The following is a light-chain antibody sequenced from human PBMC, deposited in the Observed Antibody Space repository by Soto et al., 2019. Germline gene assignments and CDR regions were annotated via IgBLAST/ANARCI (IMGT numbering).Light chain of an antibody. V-gene: IGKV3-20*01. CDR1: QSVSSSS. CDR2: GAS. Sequence: EIVLTQSPGTLSLSPVERATLSCRASQSVSSSSLAWYQQKPGQAPRLLMYGASSRATGIPDRFSGSGSGTDFTLTIRTLEPEDFAVYYCQQYGSSPRTFGQGTKVDIK. J-gene: IGKJ1*01. CDR3: QQYGSSPRT.